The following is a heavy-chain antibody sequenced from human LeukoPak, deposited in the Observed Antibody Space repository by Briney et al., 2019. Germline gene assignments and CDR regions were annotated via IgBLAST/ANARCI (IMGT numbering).Heavy chain of an antibody. Sequence: GGSLRLSCAASGFTFSRYWMSWVRQAPGKGLEWVAVISYDGSNKYYADSVKGRFTISRDNSKNTLYLQMNSLRAEDTAVYYCAKDGGEYYDILTGYYPRLYYMDVWGKGTTVTISS. CDR1: GFTFSRYW. CDR2: ISYDGSNK. D-gene: IGHD3-9*01. J-gene: IGHJ6*03. CDR3: AKDGGEYYDILTGYYPRLYYMDV. V-gene: IGHV3-30*18.